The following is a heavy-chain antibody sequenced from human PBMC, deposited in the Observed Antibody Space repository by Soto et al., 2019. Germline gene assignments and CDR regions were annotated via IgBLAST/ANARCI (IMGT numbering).Heavy chain of an antibody. Sequence: EVQLVESGGGLVKPGGSLRLSCAASGFTFSSYSMNWVRQAPGKGLEWVSSISSSSRYIYYADSVKGRFTLSRDNANNSSYLQMHSLRAADTAVYYCARARQLLADYYYYYGMDVWGQGTTVTVSS. CDR3: ARARQLLADYYYYYGMDV. V-gene: IGHV3-21*01. J-gene: IGHJ6*02. CDR2: ISSSSRYI. CDR1: GFTFSSYS. D-gene: IGHD6-19*01.